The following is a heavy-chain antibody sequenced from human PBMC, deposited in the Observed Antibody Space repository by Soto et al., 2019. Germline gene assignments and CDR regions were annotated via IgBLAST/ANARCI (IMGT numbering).Heavy chain of an antibody. D-gene: IGHD2-2*02. V-gene: IGHV3-23*01. CDR3: AKALFCGSNNSCYTSSSP. Sequence: EVQLLESGGGLVQPGGSLRLSCAASGFTFSSDAMSWVRQAPGKGLEWVSASSGSGGSTYYADSVKGRFTICRDNSKNTLYLQMNSKRAEDTAVYYCAKALFCGSNNSCYTSSSPWGQGTMVTVSS. CDR1: GFTFSSDA. J-gene: IGHJ5*02. CDR2: SSGSGGST.